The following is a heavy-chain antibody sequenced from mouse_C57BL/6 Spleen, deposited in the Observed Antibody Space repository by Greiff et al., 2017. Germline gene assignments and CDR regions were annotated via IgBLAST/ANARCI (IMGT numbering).Heavy chain of an antibody. Sequence: QVQLQQPGAELVMPGASVKLSCKASGYTFTSYWMHWVKQRPGQGLEWIGEIDPSDSYTNYNQKFKGKSTLTVDKSSSTAYMQLSSLTSEDAAVYYCARRYENAMDYWGQGTSVTVSS. D-gene: IGHD2-14*01. CDR1: GYTFTSYW. CDR2: IDPSDSYT. CDR3: ARRYENAMDY. V-gene: IGHV1-69*01. J-gene: IGHJ4*01.